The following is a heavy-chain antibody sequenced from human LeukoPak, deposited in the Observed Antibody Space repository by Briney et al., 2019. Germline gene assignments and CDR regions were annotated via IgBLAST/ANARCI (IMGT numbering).Heavy chain of an antibody. CDR2: IWYDGSNK. D-gene: IGHD6-13*01. CDR1: GFTFSSYG. Sequence: GGSLRLSCAAPGFTFSSYGMHWVRQAPGKGLEWVAVIWYDGSNKYSADSVKGRFTISRDNSKNTLYLQMNSLRAEDTAVYYCARDSAGFFGYWGQGTLVTVSS. CDR3: ARDSAGFFGY. V-gene: IGHV3-33*01. J-gene: IGHJ4*02.